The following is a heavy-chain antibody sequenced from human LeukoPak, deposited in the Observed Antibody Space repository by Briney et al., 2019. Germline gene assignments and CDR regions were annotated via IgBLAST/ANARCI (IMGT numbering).Heavy chain of an antibody. CDR3: ARSIMYGDHGEDI. V-gene: IGHV3-48*04. CDR1: GFTFSSYT. Sequence: PGGSLRLSCAASGFTFSSYTMNWVRQAPGKGLEWLSYITTSSSTIYYADSVKGRFTISRDNAKNTLYPQMDSLRAEDAAIYYCARSIMYGDHGEDIWGRGTVVAVSS. D-gene: IGHD4-17*01. J-gene: IGHJ3*02. CDR2: ITTSSSTI.